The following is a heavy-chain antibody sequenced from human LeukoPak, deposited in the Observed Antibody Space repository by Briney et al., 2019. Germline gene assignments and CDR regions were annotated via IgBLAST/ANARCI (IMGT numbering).Heavy chain of an antibody. Sequence: GGSLRPSCVASGFTFSNYGMNWVRQAPGKGLEWVAVMWSDGRTTYYADSVKGRFTISRDNSKNTLYLQLNSLRADDTAVYYCAKNGVYCDVHCPADYWGQGTLVTVSS. J-gene: IGHJ4*02. CDR1: GFTFSNYG. CDR2: MWSDGRTT. CDR3: AKNGVYCDVHCPADY. V-gene: IGHV3-33*06. D-gene: IGHD2-21*02.